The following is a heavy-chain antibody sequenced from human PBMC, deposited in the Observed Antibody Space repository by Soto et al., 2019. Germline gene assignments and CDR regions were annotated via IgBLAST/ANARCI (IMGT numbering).Heavy chain of an antibody. CDR3: ARDGDPGYSFWSGPLGGGRFDP. V-gene: IGHV1-69*12. Sequence: QVQLVQSGAEVKEPGSSVNVSCKTSGATFGNTAVTWVRQAPGQGLEWIGGIVPLFGTANYAQKFRGRVTITAAESTSTAYMELSSLRTDATAVYYCARDGDPGYSFWSGPLGGGRFDPWGQGTLVTVSS. CDR2: IVPLFGTA. J-gene: IGHJ5*02. CDR1: GATFGNTA. D-gene: IGHD3-3*01.